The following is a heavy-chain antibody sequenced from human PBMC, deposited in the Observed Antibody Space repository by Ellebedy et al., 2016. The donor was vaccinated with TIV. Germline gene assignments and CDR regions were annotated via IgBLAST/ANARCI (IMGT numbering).Heavy chain of an antibody. J-gene: IGHJ3*02. CDR3: ARQPTYYYDSSGEIDAFDI. Sequence: SETLSLXCTVSGGSISSSSYYWGWIRQPPGKGLEWIGSIYYSGSTYYNPSLKSRVTISVDTSKNQFSLKLSSVTAADTAVYYCARQPTYYYDSSGEIDAFDIWGQGTMVTVSS. CDR1: GGSISSSSYY. CDR2: IYYSGST. D-gene: IGHD3-22*01. V-gene: IGHV4-39*01.